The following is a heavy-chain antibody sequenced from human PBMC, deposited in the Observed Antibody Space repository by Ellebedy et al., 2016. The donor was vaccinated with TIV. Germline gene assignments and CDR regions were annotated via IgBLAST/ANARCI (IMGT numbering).Heavy chain of an antibody. CDR2: ISGSGGST. CDR1: GFTFSSYA. J-gene: IGHJ4*02. D-gene: IGHD3-3*01. CDR3: AKEPTTYYDFWSGYYFDY. Sequence: GGSLRLXXAASGFTFSSYAMSWVRQAPGKGLEWVSVISGSGGSTYYADFVKGRFTISRDNSKNTLYLQMNSLRAEDTAVYYCAKEPTTYYDFWSGYYFDYWGQGTLVTVSS. V-gene: IGHV3-23*01.